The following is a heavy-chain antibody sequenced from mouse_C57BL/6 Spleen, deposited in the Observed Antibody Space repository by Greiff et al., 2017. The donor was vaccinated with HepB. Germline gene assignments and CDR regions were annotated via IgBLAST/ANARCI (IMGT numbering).Heavy chain of an antibody. CDR3: ARDAEGYFDY. J-gene: IGHJ2*01. Sequence: EVQRVESEGGLVQPGRSMKLSCTASGFTFSDYYMAWVRQVPEKGLEWVANINYDGSSTYYLDSLKSRFIISRDNAKNILYLQMSSLKSEDTATYYCARDAEGYFDYWGQGTTLTVSS. V-gene: IGHV5-16*01. CDR1: GFTFSDYY. CDR2: INYDGSST.